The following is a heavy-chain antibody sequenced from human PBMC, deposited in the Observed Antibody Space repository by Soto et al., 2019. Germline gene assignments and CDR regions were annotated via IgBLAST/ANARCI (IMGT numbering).Heavy chain of an antibody. D-gene: IGHD6-19*01. Sequence: GSVKVSCKVSGYTLTELSMHWVRQAPGKGLEWMGGFDPEDGDTIYAHKFQGRVTMTEDTSTDTAYMELSSLRSEDTAVYYCATCLAVAPGYYFDYWGQGTLVTVSS. J-gene: IGHJ4*02. CDR2: FDPEDGDT. V-gene: IGHV1-24*01. CDR3: ATCLAVAPGYYFDY. CDR1: GYTLTELS.